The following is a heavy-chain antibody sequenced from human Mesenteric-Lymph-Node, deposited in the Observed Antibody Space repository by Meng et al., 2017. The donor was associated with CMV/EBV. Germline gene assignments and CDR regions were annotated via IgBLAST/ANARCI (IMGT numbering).Heavy chain of an antibody. CDR1: GFTFSSYA. Sequence: GESLKISCAASGFTFSSYAMHWVRQAPGKGLEWVSGIRHSGEKAYYADSVKGRFTISRDNVKNTLSLQMDSLRAEDTAVYYCAKIDFWSGLDGMDVWGQGTTVTVSS. CDR2: IRHSGEKA. V-gene: IGHV3-23*01. D-gene: IGHD3-3*01. J-gene: IGHJ6*02. CDR3: AKIDFWSGLDGMDV.